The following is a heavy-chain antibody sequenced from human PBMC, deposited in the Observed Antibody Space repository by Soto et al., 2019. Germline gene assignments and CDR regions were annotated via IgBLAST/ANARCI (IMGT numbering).Heavy chain of an antibody. CDR2: IWYDGSNK. CDR3: AKGPLPWSLTAHFDY. V-gene: IGHV3-33*06. D-gene: IGHD3-3*01. J-gene: IGHJ4*02. CDR1: GFTFSSYG. Sequence: GGSLRLSCAASGFTFSSYGMHWVRQAPGKGLEWVAVIWYDGSNKYYADSVKGRFTISRDNSKNTLYLQMNSLRAEDTAIYYCAKGPLPWSLTAHFDYWGQGALVTVSS.